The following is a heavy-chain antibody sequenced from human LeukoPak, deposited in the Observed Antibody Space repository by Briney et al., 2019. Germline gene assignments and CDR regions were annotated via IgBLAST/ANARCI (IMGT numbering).Heavy chain of an antibody. V-gene: IGHV4-39*07. CDR2: IYYSGST. CDR1: GGSISSSSYY. CDR3: ARAVPTYYYDSSGYLTSHFDY. D-gene: IGHD3-22*01. Sequence: SETLSLTCTVSGGSISSSSYYWGWIRQPPGKGLEWIGSIYYSGSTYYNPSLKSRVTISVATSKNQFSLKLSSVTAADTAVYYCARAVPTYYYDSSGYLTSHFDYWGQGTLVTVSS. J-gene: IGHJ4*02.